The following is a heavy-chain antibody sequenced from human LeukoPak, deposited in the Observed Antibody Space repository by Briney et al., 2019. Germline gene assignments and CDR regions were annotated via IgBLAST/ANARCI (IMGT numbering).Heavy chain of an antibody. CDR1: GGSFSGYY. Sequence: SETLSLTCAVYGGSFSGYYWSWIRQPPGKGLEWIGEINHSGSTNYNPSLKCRVTISVDTSKNQFSLKLSSVTAADTAVYYCARSGYSYGYFNYWGQGTLVTVSS. V-gene: IGHV4-34*01. D-gene: IGHD5-18*01. J-gene: IGHJ4*02. CDR3: ARSGYSYGYFNY. CDR2: INHSGST.